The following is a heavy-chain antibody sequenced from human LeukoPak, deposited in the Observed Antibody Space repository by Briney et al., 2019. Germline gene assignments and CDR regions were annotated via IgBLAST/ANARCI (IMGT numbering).Heavy chain of an antibody. CDR1: GYTFTTYS. CDR2: ISAYNGKT. J-gene: IGHJ4*02. CDR3: ARGLGGSGSYFLTFDY. Sequence: ASVTDSFMSTGYTFTTYSLNWVRQAAGQGLEWMGWISAYNGKTKYAQKLQGRVTMATDTSTSTAYMELRSLRSDDTAVYYCARGLGGSGSYFLTFDYWGQGTLVSVS. V-gene: IGHV1-18*01. D-gene: IGHD1-26*01.